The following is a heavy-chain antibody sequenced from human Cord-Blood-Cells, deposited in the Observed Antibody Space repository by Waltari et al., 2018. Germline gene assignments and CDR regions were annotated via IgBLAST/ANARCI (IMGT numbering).Heavy chain of an antibody. CDR2: IYYSGST. CDR1: GGSIRSGAYY. V-gene: IGHV4-30-4*01. Sequence: QVQLQESGPGLVKPSQTLSLTCTVSGGSIRSGAYYWSWIRQPPGKGLEWIGYIYYSGSTYYNPSLKSRVTISVDTSKNQFSLKLSSVTAADTAVYYCARTPAARNWFDPWGQGTLVTVSS. D-gene: IGHD6-6*01. CDR3: ARTPAARNWFDP. J-gene: IGHJ5*02.